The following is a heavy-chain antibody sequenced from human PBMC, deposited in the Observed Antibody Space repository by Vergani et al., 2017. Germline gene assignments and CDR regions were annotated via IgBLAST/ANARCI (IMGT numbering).Heavy chain of an antibody. D-gene: IGHD3-22*01. CDR2: ISSSSSYI. J-gene: IGHJ1*01. Sequence: EVQLVESGGGLVKPGGSLRLSCAASGFTFSSYSMNWVRQAPGKGLEWVSSISSSSSYIYYADSVKGRFTISRDNAKNSLYLQMNSLRAEDTAVYYCARSQAYYDSSGFWVFRAPELTTIAEYFQHWGQGTLVTVSS. CDR1: GFTFSSYS. CDR3: ARSQAYYDSSGFWVFRAPELTTIAEYFQH. V-gene: IGHV3-21*01.